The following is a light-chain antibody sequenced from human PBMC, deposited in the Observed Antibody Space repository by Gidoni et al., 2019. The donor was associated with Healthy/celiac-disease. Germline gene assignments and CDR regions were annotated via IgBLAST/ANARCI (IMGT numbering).Light chain of an antibody. V-gene: IGKV2-30*01. J-gene: IGKJ2*01. Sequence: DVVMTQSPLSLPVTLGQPDSISCRSSQSLVYSDGNTYLNWFQQRPGQSPRRLIYKVSNRDSGVPDRFSGSGSGTDFTLKISRVEAEDVGVYYCMQGTHLYTFGQGTKLEIK. CDR3: MQGTHLYT. CDR1: QSLVYSDGNTY. CDR2: KVS.